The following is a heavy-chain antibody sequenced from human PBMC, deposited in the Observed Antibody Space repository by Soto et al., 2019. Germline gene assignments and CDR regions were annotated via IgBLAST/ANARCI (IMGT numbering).Heavy chain of an antibody. CDR2: IANAGTDS. Sequence: EVQLVESGGGLVQPGGSLRLSCAASGFTLSGRSMHWVRQAPGKGLLWVSGIANAGTDSTYADSVKGRFTSSRDNAKNMLYLQRNSLRVEDTAVYYCARGWFGPDVWGKGTTVTVSS. CDR1: GFTLSGRS. J-gene: IGHJ6*03. D-gene: IGHD3-10*01. V-gene: IGHV3-74*01. CDR3: ARGWFGPDV.